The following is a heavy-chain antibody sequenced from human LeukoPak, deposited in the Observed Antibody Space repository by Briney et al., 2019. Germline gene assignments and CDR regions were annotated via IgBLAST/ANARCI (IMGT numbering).Heavy chain of an antibody. J-gene: IGHJ3*02. D-gene: IGHD2-15*01. CDR2: ISSSSDTI. Sequence: GGSLRLSCAASGFTFGPYTMNWVRQAPGKGLEWVSYISSSSDTIYYADSVKGRFTISRDNAKNSLYLQMNSLRAEDTAVYYCARAPGIVGYAFDIWGQGTMVTVSS. CDR1: GFTFGPYT. CDR3: ARAPGIVGYAFDI. V-gene: IGHV3-48*04.